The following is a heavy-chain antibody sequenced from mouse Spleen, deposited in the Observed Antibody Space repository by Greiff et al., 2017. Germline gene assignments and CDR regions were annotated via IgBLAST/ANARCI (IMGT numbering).Heavy chain of an antibody. V-gene: IGHV1-7*01. CDR2: INPSSGYT. D-gene: IGHD2-12*01. Sequence: QVQLKESGAELAKPGASVKLSCKASGYTFTSYWMHWVKQRPGQGLEWIGYINPSSGYTKYNQKFKDKATLTADKSSSTAYMQLSSLTYEDSAVYYCARSFSDYSYYSYDDGFAYWGQGTLVTVSA. J-gene: IGHJ3*01. CDR3: ARSFSDYSYYSYDDGFAY. CDR1: GYTFTSYW.